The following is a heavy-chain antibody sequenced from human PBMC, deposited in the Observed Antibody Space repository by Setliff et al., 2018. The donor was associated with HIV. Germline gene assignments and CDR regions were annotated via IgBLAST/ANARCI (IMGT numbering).Heavy chain of an antibody. CDR2: ISSSTGRAI. J-gene: IGHJ4*02. V-gene: IGHV3-48*04. Sequence: GGSLRLSCAASGFTVSSNYMSWVRQAPGKGLEWVAHISSSTGRAIYYADSVKGRFTISRDDPQNSLYLQVDGLKVEDSAVYYCARDLSRSADYGVFDYWGQGTLVTVSS. CDR1: GFTVSSNY. CDR3: ARDLSRSADYGVFDY. D-gene: IGHD4-17*01.